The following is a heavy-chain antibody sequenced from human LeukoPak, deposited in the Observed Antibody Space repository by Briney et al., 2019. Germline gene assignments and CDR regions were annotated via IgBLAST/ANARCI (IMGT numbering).Heavy chain of an antibody. CDR3: ARDLYRDPFDY. J-gene: IGHJ4*02. D-gene: IGHD4-17*01. Sequence: SETLSLTCTVSGYSISSGYYWGWIRQPPGKGLEWIGSIYHSGSTYYNPSLKSRVTISVDTSKNQFSLKLSSVTAADTAVYYCARDLYRDPFDYWGQGTLVTVSS. V-gene: IGHV4-38-2*02. CDR2: IYHSGST. CDR1: GYSISSGYY.